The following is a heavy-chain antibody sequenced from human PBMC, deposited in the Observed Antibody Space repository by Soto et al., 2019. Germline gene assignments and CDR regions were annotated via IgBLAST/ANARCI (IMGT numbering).Heavy chain of an antibody. D-gene: IGHD3-16*01. Sequence: QVQLVESGGGVVQPGRSLRLSCAASGFTFSSYGMHWVRQAPGKGLEWVAVIWYDGSNKYYADSVKGRFTISRDNSKNRPYLQMNSLRSEDTAVYYCAREGEDDYVRGSHDYWGQGTLVTVSS. CDR3: AREGEDDYVRGSHDY. J-gene: IGHJ4*02. V-gene: IGHV3-33*01. CDR1: GFTFSSYG. CDR2: IWYDGSNK.